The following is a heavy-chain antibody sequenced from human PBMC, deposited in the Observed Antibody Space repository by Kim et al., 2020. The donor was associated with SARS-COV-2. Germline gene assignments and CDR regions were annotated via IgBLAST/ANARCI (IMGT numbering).Heavy chain of an antibody. CDR1: GGSISSYY. CDR3: ARELVVPAAITRESHFDY. V-gene: IGHV4-59*01. D-gene: IGHD2-2*01. Sequence: SETLSLTCTVSGGSISSYYWSWIRQPPGKGLEWIGYIYYSGSTNYNPSLKSRVTISVDTSKNQFSLKLSSVTAADTAVYYCARELVVPAAITRESHFDYWGQGTLVTVSS. J-gene: IGHJ4*02. CDR2: IYYSGST.